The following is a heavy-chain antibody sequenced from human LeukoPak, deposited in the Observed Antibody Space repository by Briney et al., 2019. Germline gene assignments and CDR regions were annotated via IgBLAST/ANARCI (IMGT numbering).Heavy chain of an antibody. CDR1: GFAFSKYG. V-gene: IGHV3-30*02. J-gene: IGHJ4*02. Sequence: PGGSLRLSCAASGFAFSKYGIHWVRQAPGKGLEWVAFIPYDGSNKFYADSVKGRFTISRDNSKNTLYLQMNSLRAEDTAVYYCAKDYDFWSGPRFFDYWGQGTLVTVSS. CDR2: IPYDGSNK. CDR3: AKDYDFWSGPRFFDY. D-gene: IGHD3-3*01.